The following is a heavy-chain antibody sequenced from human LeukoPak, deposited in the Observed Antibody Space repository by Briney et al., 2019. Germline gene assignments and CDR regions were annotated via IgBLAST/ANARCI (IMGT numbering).Heavy chain of an antibody. J-gene: IGHJ6*03. D-gene: IGHD6-6*01. CDR1: GCTFGSYG. Sequence: PVGSFRVDCAAAGCTFGSYGMPWVRQAPGKGLEWVAFIRYDGSNKYYADSVKGRFTISRDNSKNTLYLQMNSLRAEDTAVYYCANLPLPVPSVAARQDYYYMDVWGKGTTVTVSS. CDR3: ANLPLPVPSVAARQDYYYMDV. CDR2: IRYDGSNK. V-gene: IGHV3-30*02.